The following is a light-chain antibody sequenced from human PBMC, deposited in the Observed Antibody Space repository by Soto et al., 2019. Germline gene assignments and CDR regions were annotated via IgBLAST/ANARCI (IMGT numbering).Light chain of an antibody. J-gene: IGKJ4*01. V-gene: IGKV1-27*01. CDR3: QQYGSSRLT. CDR2: AAS. CDR1: RGISNY. Sequence: DIQMTQSPSSLSASVGDSLTITCRASRGISNYLAWYQQKPGKVPKLLIYAASTLQSGVPSRFRGSGSGTDFTLTISRLEPEDFAVYYCQQYGSSRLTFGGGTKVEIK.